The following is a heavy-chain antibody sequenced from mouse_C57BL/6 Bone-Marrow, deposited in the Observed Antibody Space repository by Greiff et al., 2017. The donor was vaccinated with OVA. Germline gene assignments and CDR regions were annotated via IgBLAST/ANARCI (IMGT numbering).Heavy chain of an antibody. V-gene: IGHV1-64*01. Sequence: QVQLQQPGAELVKPGASVKLSKASGYTFTSYWMHWVKQRPGQGLEWIGMIHPNSGSTNYNEKFKSKATLTVDKSSSTAYMQLSSLTSEDSAVYYCARGGIAGAMDYWGQGTSVTVSS. J-gene: IGHJ4*01. CDR1: GYTFTSYW. CDR3: ARGGIAGAMDY. CDR2: IHPNSGST.